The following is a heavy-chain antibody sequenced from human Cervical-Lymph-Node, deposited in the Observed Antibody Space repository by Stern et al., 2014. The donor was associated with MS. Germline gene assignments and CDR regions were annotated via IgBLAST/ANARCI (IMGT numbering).Heavy chain of an antibody. CDR2: ISSSGRTI. V-gene: IGHV3-11*01. J-gene: IGHJ4*02. CDR1: GFTFSDYY. CDR3: ARVASPYDSSGYYPDY. D-gene: IGHD3-22*01. Sequence: VQLVESGGGLVKPGGSLRLSCAASGFTFSDYYMSWIRQAPGKGLEWVSYISSSGRTIYYAGSVKSRFTISRDNAKNSLYLQMNSLRAEDTAVYYCARVASPYDSSGYYPDYWGQGTLVTVSS.